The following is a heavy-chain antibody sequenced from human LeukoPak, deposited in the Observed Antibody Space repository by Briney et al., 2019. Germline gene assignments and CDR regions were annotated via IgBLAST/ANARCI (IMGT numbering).Heavy chain of an antibody. V-gene: IGHV4-61*01. J-gene: IGHJ4*02. CDR1: GGSVSSGSYY. Sequence: KSSETLSLTCTVSGGSVSSGSYYWSWIRQPPGKGLEWIGYIYYSGSTNYNPSLKSRITISVNTSKNQLSLRLSSVTAADTAVYYCAREYYYDSSGYYWGGFDYWGQGTLVTVSS. CDR2: IYYSGST. D-gene: IGHD3-22*01. CDR3: AREYYYDSSGYYWGGFDY.